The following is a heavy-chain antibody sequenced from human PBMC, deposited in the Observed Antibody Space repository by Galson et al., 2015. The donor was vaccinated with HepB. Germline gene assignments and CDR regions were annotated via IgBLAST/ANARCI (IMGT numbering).Heavy chain of an antibody. CDR1: GYSFTSYW. D-gene: IGHD2-15*01. Sequence: QSGAEVKKPGESLRISCKGSGYSFTSYWISWVRQMPGKGLEWMGRIDPSDSYTNYSPSFQGHVTISADKSISTAYLQWSSLKASDTAMYYCARQGVSGDIVVVGYYYGMDVWGQGTTVTVSS. V-gene: IGHV5-10-1*01. CDR2: IDPSDSYT. J-gene: IGHJ6*02. CDR3: ARQGVSGDIVVVGYYYGMDV.